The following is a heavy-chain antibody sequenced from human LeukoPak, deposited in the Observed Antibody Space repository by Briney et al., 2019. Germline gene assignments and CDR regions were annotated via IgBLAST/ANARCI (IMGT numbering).Heavy chain of an antibody. J-gene: IGHJ4*02. CDR1: GFTFSSYW. CDR2: IKQDGSEK. D-gene: IGHD6-13*01. Sequence: AGGSLRLSCAASGFTFSSYWMSWVRQAPGKGLEWVANIKQDGSEKYYVDSVKGRFTISRDNAKDSLYLQMNSLRAEDTAVYYCAKIAAAGSYYFEYWGQGTLVTVSS. CDR3: AKIAAAGSYYFEY. V-gene: IGHV3-7*01.